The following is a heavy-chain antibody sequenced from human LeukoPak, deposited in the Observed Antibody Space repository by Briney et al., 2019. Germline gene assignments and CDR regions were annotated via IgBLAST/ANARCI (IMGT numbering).Heavy chain of an antibody. CDR3: ARDSGWYSGPYYFDY. D-gene: IGHD6-19*01. CDR2: IYSGGST. Sequence: GGSLRLSCAAPGFTVSSNYMSWVRQAPGKGLEWVSVIYSGGSTYYADSVKGRFTISRDNSKNTLYLQMNSLRAEDTAVYYCARDSGWYSGPYYFDYWGQGTLVTVSS. J-gene: IGHJ4*02. CDR1: GFTVSSNY. V-gene: IGHV3-66*01.